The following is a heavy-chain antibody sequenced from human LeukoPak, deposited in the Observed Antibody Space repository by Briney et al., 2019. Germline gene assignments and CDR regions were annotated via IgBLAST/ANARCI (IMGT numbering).Heavy chain of an antibody. J-gene: IGHJ4*02. CDR1: GYTFTSYG. V-gene: IGHV1-18*01. D-gene: IGHD3-3*01. CDR2: ISAYNGNT. CDR3: ARDTSLITIFGVVNDY. Sequence: ASVKVSCKASGYTFTSYGISWVRQAPGQGLEWMGWISAYNGNTNYARKLQGRVTMTTDTSTSTAYMELRSLRSDDTAVYYCARDTSLITIFGVVNDYWGQGTLVTVSS.